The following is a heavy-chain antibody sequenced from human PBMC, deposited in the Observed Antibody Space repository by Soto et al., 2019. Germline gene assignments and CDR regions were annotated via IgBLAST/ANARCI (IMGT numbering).Heavy chain of an antibody. J-gene: IGHJ4*02. Sequence: QVYLVESGGGVVQPGRSLRLSCAASGLTITAYAMHWVRQAAGKGLEGVAVISYDGTNKHYADSVKGRFTISRDNSKNTLYLEMNSPRAEDTAVYYCARDSYGLDYWGQGTLVTVSS. CDR2: ISYDGTNK. D-gene: IGHD3-16*01. CDR3: ARDSYGLDY. CDR1: GLTITAYA. V-gene: IGHV3-30-3*01.